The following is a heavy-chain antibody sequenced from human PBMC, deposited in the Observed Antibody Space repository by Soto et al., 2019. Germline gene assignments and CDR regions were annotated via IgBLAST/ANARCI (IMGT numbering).Heavy chain of an antibody. CDR1: GGSISSYY. CDR2: IYYSGST. Sequence: PSETLSLTCTVSGGSISSYYWSWIRQPPGKGLEWIGYIYYSGSTNYNPSLKSRVTISVDTSKNQFSLKLSSVTAADTAVYYCARGVTYYDFWSGYYRRDAFDIWGQGTMVTVS. J-gene: IGHJ3*02. D-gene: IGHD3-3*01. CDR3: ARGVTYYDFWSGYYRRDAFDI. V-gene: IGHV4-59*01.